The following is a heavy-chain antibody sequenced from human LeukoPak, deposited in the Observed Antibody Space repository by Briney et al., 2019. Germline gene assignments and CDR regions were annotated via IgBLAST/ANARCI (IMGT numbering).Heavy chain of an antibody. Sequence: PGGSLRLSCAASGFTFSSYAMHWVRQAPGKGLEWVASISYEGSDKNYADSVKGRFTISRDNAKNSLYLQMNSLRAEDTALYYCAKDMFLMPGSETKFDYWGQGTLVTVSS. J-gene: IGHJ4*02. CDR2: ISYEGSDK. CDR3: AKDMFLMPGSETKFDY. V-gene: IGHV3-30-3*01. D-gene: IGHD3-10*02. CDR1: GFTFSSYA.